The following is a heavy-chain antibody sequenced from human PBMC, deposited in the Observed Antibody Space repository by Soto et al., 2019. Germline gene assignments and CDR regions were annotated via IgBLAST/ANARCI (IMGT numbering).Heavy chain of an antibody. CDR1: GGSISSYY. D-gene: IGHD3-10*01. V-gene: IGHV4-4*07. J-gene: IGHJ4*02. CDR3: ARAIYVSGRIWSNYFDY. Sequence: SETLSLTCTVSGGSISSYYWSWIRQPAGKGLEWIGRIYTSGSTNYNPSLKSRVTMSVDTSKNQFSLKLSSVTAADTAVYYCARAIYVSGRIWSNYFDYLGQGTLVTVSS. CDR2: IYTSGST.